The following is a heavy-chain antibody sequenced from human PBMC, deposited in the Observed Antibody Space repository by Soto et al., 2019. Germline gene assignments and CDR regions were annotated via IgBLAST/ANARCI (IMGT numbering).Heavy chain of an antibody. CDR3: ASEGRGNNAGYNGLGSLGY. D-gene: IGHD2-2*02. CDR2: IIPILNST. V-gene: IGHV1-69*01. J-gene: IGHJ4*02. CDR1: GSRFSNYV. Sequence: QVQLVQSGAEVKTPGSSLKVSCKVSGSRFSNYVISWVRHAPGHGVEWLGRIIPILNSTKYAQSFQGRVTVTADQATITASLELGSRRSDDKAVCYCASEGRGNNAGYNGLGSLGYWVQGTLVTVSS.